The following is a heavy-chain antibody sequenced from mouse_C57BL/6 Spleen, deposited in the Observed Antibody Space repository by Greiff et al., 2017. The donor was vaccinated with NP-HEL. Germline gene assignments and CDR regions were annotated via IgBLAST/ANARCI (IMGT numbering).Heavy chain of an antibody. D-gene: IGHD2-1*01. CDR3: ARGGTTGPMDY. V-gene: IGHV1-55*01. CDR2: IYPGSGST. J-gene: IGHJ4*01. Sequence: QVQLQQSGAELMKPGASVKMSCKASGYTFTSYWITWVKQRPGQGLEWIGDIYPGSGSTNYNEKFKSKATLTVDTSSSTSYMQLSSLTSEDSAVYYCARGGTTGPMDYWGQGTSVTVSS. CDR1: GYTFTSYW.